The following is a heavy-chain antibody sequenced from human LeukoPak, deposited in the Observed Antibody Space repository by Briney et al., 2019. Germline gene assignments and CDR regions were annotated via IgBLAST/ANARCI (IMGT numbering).Heavy chain of an antibody. CDR2: ISGSGGST. J-gene: IGHJ4*02. CDR3: AKVGDSSGYHSEPQPIDY. D-gene: IGHD3-22*01. V-gene: IGHV3-23*01. CDR1: GFTFSSYA. Sequence: PGGSLRLSCAASGFTFSSYAMSWVRQAPGKGLEWVSTISGSGGSTYYADSVKGRFTISRDNSKNTLYLQMNSLRAEDTAVYYCAKVGDSSGYHSEPQPIDYWGQGTLVTVSS.